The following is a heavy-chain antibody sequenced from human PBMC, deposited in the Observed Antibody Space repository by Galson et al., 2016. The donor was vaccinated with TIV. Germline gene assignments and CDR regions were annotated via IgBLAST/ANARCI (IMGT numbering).Heavy chain of an antibody. CDR1: GGSISSYH. Sequence: CSVSGGSISSYHWGWIRQPPGKGLEWIGYIYYSGNTNYNYNPSLESRVTMSVDTSKNQFSLKLNSVTAADTAVYYCARAPYGENWYFGLWGRGTLVTVSS. CDR3: ARAPYGENWYFGL. D-gene: IGHD3-10*01. CDR2: IYYSGNTN. V-gene: IGHV4-59*08. J-gene: IGHJ2*01.